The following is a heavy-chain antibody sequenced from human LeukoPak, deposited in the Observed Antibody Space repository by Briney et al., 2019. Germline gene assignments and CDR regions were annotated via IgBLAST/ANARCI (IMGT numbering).Heavy chain of an antibody. CDR1: GFTFASYA. J-gene: IGHJ5*02. D-gene: IGHD2-2*01. V-gene: IGHV3-23*01. Sequence: GGSLRLSCAASGFTFASYAMTWVRQAPGKGLEWVSSISADGSTYYADSVKGRFTISRDNSRDTFFLEMNSLRAEDTALYYCVACSSASCYGDRFDPWGQGTLDIVSS. CDR2: ISADGST. CDR3: VACSSASCYGDRFDP.